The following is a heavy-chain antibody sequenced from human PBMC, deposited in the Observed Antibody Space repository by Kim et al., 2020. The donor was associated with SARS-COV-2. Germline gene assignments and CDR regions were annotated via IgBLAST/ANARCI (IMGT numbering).Heavy chain of an antibody. D-gene: IGHD2-2*01. CDR2: ISSSGGTT. CDR3: VKEGAPAAKYGMDV. CDR1: GLTFSSYA. J-gene: IGHJ6*02. V-gene: IGHV3-23*01. Sequence: GGSLRLSCAASGLTFSSYAVSWVRQAPGKGLEWVSAISSSGGTTYYADSVKGRFTISRDNSKNTLYLQMNSLRAEDTAVYNCVKEGAPAAKYGMDVWGQG.